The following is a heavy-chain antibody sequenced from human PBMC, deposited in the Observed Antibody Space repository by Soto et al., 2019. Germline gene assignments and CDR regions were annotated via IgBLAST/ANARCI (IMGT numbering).Heavy chain of an antibody. Sequence: SETLSLTCTVSGGSISSYYWSWIRQPPRKGLEWIGYIYYSGSTNYNPSLKSRVTISVDTSKNQFSLKLSSVTAADTAVYYCARYGGAPLYYYYYYGMDVWGQGTTVTVSS. CDR2: IYYSGST. J-gene: IGHJ6*02. D-gene: IGHD3-10*01. CDR3: ARYGGAPLYYYYYYGMDV. V-gene: IGHV4-59*01. CDR1: GGSISSYY.